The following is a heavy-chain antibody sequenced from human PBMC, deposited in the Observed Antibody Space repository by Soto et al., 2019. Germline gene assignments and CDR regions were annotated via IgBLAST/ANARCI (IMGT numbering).Heavy chain of an antibody. V-gene: IGHV4-59*01. Sequence: ETLSLTCTVSGGSISTYYWSWIRQPPGKGLEWIGYIYYSGSTNYNPSLKSRVTISVDTSKNQFSLKLSSVTAADTAVYYCARAKAAGEYYFDYWGQGTLVTDSS. CDR3: ARAKAAGEYYFDY. D-gene: IGHD6-13*01. J-gene: IGHJ4*02. CDR2: IYYSGST. CDR1: GGSISTYY.